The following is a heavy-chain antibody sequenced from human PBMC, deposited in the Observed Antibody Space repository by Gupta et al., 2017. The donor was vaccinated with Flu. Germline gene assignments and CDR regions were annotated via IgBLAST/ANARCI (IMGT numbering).Heavy chain of an antibody. CDR1: SLNSGSYF. CDR2: VYFNGDT. J-gene: IGHJ4*03. Sequence: SLNSGSYFWSWIRQHPGKGLEWIGYVYFNGDTYVNPALKSRVSISVDTSKKQVSLEMVPGTAADTADYYCARRGAYFFDRWGQGTLVSVSS. V-gene: IGHV4-31*02. D-gene: IGHD3-16*01. CDR3: ARRGAYFFDR.